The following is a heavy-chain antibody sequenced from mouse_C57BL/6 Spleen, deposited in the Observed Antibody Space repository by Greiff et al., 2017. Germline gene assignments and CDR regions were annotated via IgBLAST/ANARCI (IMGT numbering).Heavy chain of an antibody. CDR2: ISDGGSYT. D-gene: IGHD2-5*01. J-gene: IGHJ4*01. Sequence: EVNLVESGGGLVKPGGSLKLSCAASGFTFSSYAMSWVRQTPEKRLEWVATISDGGSYTYYPDNVKGRFTISRDNAKNNLYLQMSHLKSEDTAMYYCARDSNSYAMDYWGQGTSVTVSS. CDR3: ARDSNSYAMDY. V-gene: IGHV5-4*01. CDR1: GFTFSSYA.